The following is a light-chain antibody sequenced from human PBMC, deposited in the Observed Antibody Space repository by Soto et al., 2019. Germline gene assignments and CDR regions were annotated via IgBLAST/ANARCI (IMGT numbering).Light chain of an antibody. J-gene: IGKJ1*01. CDR3: QQYNSHRT. CDR2: KAT. V-gene: IGKV1-5*03. CDR1: QSISSW. Sequence: DIQMTQSPSTLSASVGDRVTITCRASQSISSWLAWYQQKPGKAPKLLIYKATSLESRVPSRFSGSGSGTEFTLTIISLQPYDFSSYYCQQYNSHRTFGQGTKVEIK.